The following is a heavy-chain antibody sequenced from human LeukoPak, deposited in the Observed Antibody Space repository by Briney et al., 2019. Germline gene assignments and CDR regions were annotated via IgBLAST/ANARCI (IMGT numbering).Heavy chain of an antibody. Sequence: PGGSLRLSCTASGFTFGDYAMSWFRQAPGKGMEWVGFIRSKAHGGTTEYAASVKGRFTISRDDSKSIAYLQMNSLKTEDTAVYYCTRARSPYSSSSDYWGQGTLVTVSS. D-gene: IGHD6-6*01. CDR2: IRSKAHGGTT. CDR1: GFTFGDYA. J-gene: IGHJ4*02. CDR3: TRARSPYSSSSDY. V-gene: IGHV3-49*03.